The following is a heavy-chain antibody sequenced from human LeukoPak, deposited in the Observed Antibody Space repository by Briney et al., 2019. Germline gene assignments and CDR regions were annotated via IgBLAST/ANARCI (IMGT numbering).Heavy chain of an antibody. CDR2: IYYSGST. V-gene: IGHV4-39*01. Sequence: KPSETLSLTCTVSGGSISSSSYYWGWIRQPPGKGLEWIGSIYYSGSTYYNPSLKSRVTISVDTSKNQFSLKLSSVTAADTAVYYCARHAGIAAALPLDYWGQGTLVTVSS. D-gene: IGHD6-13*01. J-gene: IGHJ4*02. CDR3: ARHAGIAAALPLDY. CDR1: GGSISSSSYY.